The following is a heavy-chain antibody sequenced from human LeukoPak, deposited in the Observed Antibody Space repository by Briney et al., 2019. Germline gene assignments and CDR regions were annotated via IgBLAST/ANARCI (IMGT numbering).Heavy chain of an antibody. CDR3: AREGGDSSGYYFLGY. D-gene: IGHD3-22*01. CDR1: GGSISSSSYY. Sequence: SETLSLTCTVSGGSISSSSYYWGWIRQPPGKGLEWIGSIYYSGSTYYNPSLKSRVTISVDTSKNQFSLKLSSVTAADTAVYYCAREGGDSSGYYFLGYWGQGTLVTVSS. CDR2: IYYSGST. V-gene: IGHV4-39*07. J-gene: IGHJ4*02.